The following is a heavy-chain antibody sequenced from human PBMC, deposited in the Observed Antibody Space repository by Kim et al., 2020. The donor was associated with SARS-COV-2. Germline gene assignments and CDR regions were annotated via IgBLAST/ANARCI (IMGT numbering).Heavy chain of an antibody. D-gene: IGHD2-2*01. J-gene: IGHJ5*02. V-gene: IGHV4-30-4*01. CDR3: ARVLGYCSSTSCYGWFDP. CDR1: GGSISSGDYY. Sequence: SETLSLTCTVSGGSISSGDYYWSWIRQPPGKGLEWIGYIYYSGSTYYNPSLKSRVTISVDTSKNQFSLKLSSVTAADTAVYYCARVLGYCSSTSCYGWFDPWGQGTLVTVSS. CDR2: IYYSGST.